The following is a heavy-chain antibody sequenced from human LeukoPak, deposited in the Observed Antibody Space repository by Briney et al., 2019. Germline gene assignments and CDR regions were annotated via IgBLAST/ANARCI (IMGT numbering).Heavy chain of an antibody. J-gene: IGHJ4*02. V-gene: IGHV1-2*02. CDR2: INPNSGGT. Sequence: ASVKVSCKASGYTFTGYYMHWVRQAPGQGLGWMGWINPNSGGTNYAQKFQGRVTMTRDTSISTAYMELSRLRSDDTAVYYCASLGRYYGSGSYYNPFLFDWGQGTLVTVSS. CDR3: ASLGRYYGSGSYYNPFLFD. D-gene: IGHD3-10*01. CDR1: GYTFTGYY.